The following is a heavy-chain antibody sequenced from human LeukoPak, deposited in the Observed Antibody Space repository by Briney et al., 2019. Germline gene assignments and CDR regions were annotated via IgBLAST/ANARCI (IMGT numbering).Heavy chain of an antibody. CDR1: GYTFTSYG. CDR2: FDPEDGET. CDR3: ATVLFWSGSKGLVPKFFRPYYFDY. Sequence: GASVKVSCKASGYTFTSYGISWVRQAPGQGLEWMGGFDPEDGETIYAQKFQGRVTMTEDTSTDTAYMELSSLRSEDTAVYYCATVLFWSGSKGLVPKFFRPYYFDYWGQGTLVTVSS. V-gene: IGHV1-24*01. J-gene: IGHJ4*02. D-gene: IGHD3-3*01.